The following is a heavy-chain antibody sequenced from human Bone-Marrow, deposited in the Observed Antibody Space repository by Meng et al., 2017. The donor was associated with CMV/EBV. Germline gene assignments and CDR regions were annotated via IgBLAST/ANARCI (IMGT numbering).Heavy chain of an antibody. J-gene: IGHJ6*02. CDR1: GITLRSNY. Sequence: GGSLRLSCAASGITLRSNYMHWVRQAPGKGLEWVSVIYAGGSTDYADSVKGRFTISRDNSKNVLYLQMNSLRTDDTAVYYCARESIATRGPRLRGMDVWGQGTTVTVSS. CDR3: ARESIATRGPRLRGMDV. CDR2: IYAGGST. V-gene: IGHV3-66*02. D-gene: IGHD6-6*01.